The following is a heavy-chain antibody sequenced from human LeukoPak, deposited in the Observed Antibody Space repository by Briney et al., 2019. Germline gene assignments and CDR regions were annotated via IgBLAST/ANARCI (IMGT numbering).Heavy chain of an antibody. J-gene: IGHJ4*02. CDR2: TSQTETSV. D-gene: IGHD1-1*01. V-gene: IGHV3-11*01. Sequence: PGGSLRLSCITSGLTFSTYYTRWIRQPPGNWIGAPGYGLEGLSHTSQTETSVYYADSVRGRFTIPRDNAIESLYLHMKNLSAEDTAVYYCVSGFALDYWGQGALVTVSS. CDR1: GLTFSTYY. CDR3: VSGFALDY.